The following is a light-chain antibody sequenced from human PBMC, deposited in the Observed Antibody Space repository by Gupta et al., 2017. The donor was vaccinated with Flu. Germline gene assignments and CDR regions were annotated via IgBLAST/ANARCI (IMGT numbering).Light chain of an antibody. CDR3: QQYGNSRT. Sequence: EIVLTQSPGTLSLSPGERATLSCRASQSVSSSSLAWYQQKPGQAPRLLIYGASSRATGIPDRFSGSGSGTDFTLTSSRLEAEDFAVYYWQQYGNSRTFGQGTKVEIK. V-gene: IGKV3-20*01. J-gene: IGKJ1*01. CDR1: QSVSSSS. CDR2: GAS.